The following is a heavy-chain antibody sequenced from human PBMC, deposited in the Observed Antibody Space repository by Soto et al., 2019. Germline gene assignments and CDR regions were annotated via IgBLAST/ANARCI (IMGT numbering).Heavy chain of an antibody. CDR2: IVSSSAYT. Sequence: QVHLVESGGGLVKPGGSLRLSCEASGFTFSDYYMSWIRQAPGKGLEYVSYIVSSSAYTNYADSVKGRFTISRDNAKNSLYLEVNSLRAEDTAVYYCARLRAAGWYMGGDLDYWGQGTPVTVSS. D-gene: IGHD6-19*01. CDR1: GFTFSDYY. CDR3: ARLRAAGWYMGGDLDY. J-gene: IGHJ4*02. V-gene: IGHV3-11*06.